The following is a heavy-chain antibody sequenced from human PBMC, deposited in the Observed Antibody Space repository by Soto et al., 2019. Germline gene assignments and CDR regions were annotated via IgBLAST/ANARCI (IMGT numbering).Heavy chain of an antibody. D-gene: IGHD2-21*02. CDR2: IYWDDDK. J-gene: IGHJ4*02. CDR3: AHTSGGGNSACFDY. Sequence: QITLKESGPTLVKHTQTLTLTCTFSGFSLSTSRVGVGWIRQPPGKALEWLALIYWDDDKRYSPSLKSSLTITKDTSKNHVVLTMTSTDPVDTATYYCAHTSGGGNSACFDYWGQGTLVTVSS. V-gene: IGHV2-5*02. CDR1: GFSLSTSRVG.